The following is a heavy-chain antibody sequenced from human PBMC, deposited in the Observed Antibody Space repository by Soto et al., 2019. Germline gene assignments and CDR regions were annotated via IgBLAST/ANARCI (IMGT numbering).Heavy chain of an antibody. V-gene: IGHV3-33*01. J-gene: IGHJ6*02. CDR3: ARAGMYCSSTSCYANGMDV. Sequence: QVQLVESGGGVVQPGRSLRLSCAASGFTFSSYGMHWVRQAPGKGLEWVAVIWYDGSNKYYADSVKGRFTISRDNSKNXLXXQMNSLRAEDTAVYYCARAGMYCSSTSCYANGMDVWGQGTTVTVSS. CDR1: GFTFSSYG. D-gene: IGHD2-2*01. CDR2: IWYDGSNK.